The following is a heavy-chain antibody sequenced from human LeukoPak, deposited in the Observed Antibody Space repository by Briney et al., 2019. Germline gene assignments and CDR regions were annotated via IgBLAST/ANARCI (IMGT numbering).Heavy chain of an antibody. J-gene: IGHJ3*02. CDR1: GFTFSSYS. V-gene: IGHV3-21*01. D-gene: IGHD4-17*01. CDR3: ARDLDGDYPDAFDI. Sequence: GGSLRLSCAASGFTFSSYSMNWVRQAPGKGLEWVSSISSSSSYIYYADSVKGRFTISRDNAKNSLYLQMNSLRAEDTAVYYCARDLDGDYPDAFDIWGQGTMVTASS. CDR2: ISSSSSYI.